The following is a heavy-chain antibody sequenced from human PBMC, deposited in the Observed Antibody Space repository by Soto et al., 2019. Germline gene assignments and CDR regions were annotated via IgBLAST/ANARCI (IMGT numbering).Heavy chain of an antibody. D-gene: IGHD3-22*01. J-gene: IGHJ4*02. CDR3: TSGLSNGYYNFDF. CDR1: RFTFRDAW. Sequence: EGQLVESGGDLVKPGGSLRLSCAASRFTFRDAWMSWVRQAPGKGLEWVGRIKRENDGGTTDYAAPVKGRFTISRDDSENTLYLQMNSLKTEDTAVYYCTSGLSNGYYNFDFWGQGTLVTVSS. CDR2: IKRENDGGTT. V-gene: IGHV3-15*01.